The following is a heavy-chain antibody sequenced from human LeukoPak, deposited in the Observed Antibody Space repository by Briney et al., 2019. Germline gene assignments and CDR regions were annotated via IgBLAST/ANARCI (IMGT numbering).Heavy chain of an antibody. Sequence: SETLSLTCTVSGGSISSYYWSWIRQPPGKGLEWTGYIYYSGSTNYNPSLKSRVTISVDTSKNQFSLKLSSVTAADTAVYYCARAYGSGSRGAFDIWGQGTMVTVSS. D-gene: IGHD3-10*01. CDR2: IYYSGST. V-gene: IGHV4-59*12. J-gene: IGHJ3*02. CDR1: GGSISSYY. CDR3: ARAYGSGSRGAFDI.